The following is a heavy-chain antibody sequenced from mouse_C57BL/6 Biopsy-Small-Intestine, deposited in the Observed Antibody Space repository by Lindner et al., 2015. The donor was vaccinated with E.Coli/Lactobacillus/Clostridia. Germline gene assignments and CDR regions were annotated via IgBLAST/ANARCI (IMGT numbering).Heavy chain of an antibody. CDR3: TFVSYGSSYKTWFAY. CDR2: IDPEDGDT. J-gene: IGHJ3*01. D-gene: IGHD1-1*01. Sequence: VQLQESGAEPVRPGASVKLSCTASGFNIKDYYMHWVKQRPEQGLEWIGRIDPEDGDTEYAPKFQGKATMTADTSSNTAYLQLSSLTSEDTAVYYCTFVSYGSSYKTWFAYWGQGTLVTVSA. CDR1: GFNIKDYY. V-gene: IGHV14-1*01.